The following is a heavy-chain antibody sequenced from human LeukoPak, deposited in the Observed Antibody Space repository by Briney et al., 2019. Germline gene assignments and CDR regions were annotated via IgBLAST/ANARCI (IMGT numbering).Heavy chain of an antibody. D-gene: IGHD4-23*01. V-gene: IGHV4-59*01. Sequence: SETLSLTCTVFGGPISSYYWSWIRQPPGKGLEWIGYVSYRGDTNYNPSLKSRVTISVDTSKNQSSLKLSSVTTADTAVYYCARSVVTLYWYFDLWGRGTLVTVSS. CDR1: GGPISSYY. J-gene: IGHJ2*01. CDR2: VSYRGDT. CDR3: ARSVVTLYWYFDL.